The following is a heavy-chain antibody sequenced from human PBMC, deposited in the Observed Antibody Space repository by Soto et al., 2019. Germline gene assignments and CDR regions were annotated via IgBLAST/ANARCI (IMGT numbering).Heavy chain of an antibody. J-gene: IGHJ6*02. Sequence: QVQLVQSGAEVKKPGSSVKVSCKASGGTFSSYAISWVRQAPGQGLEWMGGIIPIFGTANYAQKFQGRVTITADEATSTAYREMSRLRSEDTAVYYCARGSDCTNGVCYTKNYYYYGMDVWGQGTTVTVSS. V-gene: IGHV1-69*01. CDR3: ARGSDCTNGVCYTKNYYYYGMDV. CDR1: GGTFSSYA. CDR2: IIPIFGTA. D-gene: IGHD2-8*01.